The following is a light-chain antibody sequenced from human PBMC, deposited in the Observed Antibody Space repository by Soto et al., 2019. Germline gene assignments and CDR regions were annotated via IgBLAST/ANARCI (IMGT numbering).Light chain of an antibody. Sequence: IVLTQSPGTLSLSPGERATLSCRASQSVSSSYLAWYQQKPGQPPRLLIYGASSRATRIPDRFSGSGYGADFSVRISRRETGDFAVYYCQQYCGSPLTVGGGTNGDIK. V-gene: IGKV3-20*01. CDR3: QQYCGSPLT. J-gene: IGKJ4*02. CDR2: GAS. CDR1: QSVSSSY.